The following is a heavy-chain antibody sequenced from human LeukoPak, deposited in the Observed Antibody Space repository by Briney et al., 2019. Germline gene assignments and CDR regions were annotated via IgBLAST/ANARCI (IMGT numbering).Heavy chain of an antibody. CDR1: GFTSSYYA. D-gene: IGHD3-10*01. V-gene: IGHV3-33*01. CDR2: ICSDGSNK. Sequence: GGSLRLSCSASGFTSSYYAIHWVRHAPGKGLEWVALICSDGSNKYYADSVKGRITISRDNSKNTVYPQMNSLRAEDTAVYYCARELFSSGSCPDGWGQGTLVTVSS. CDR3: ARELFSSGSCPDG. J-gene: IGHJ4*02.